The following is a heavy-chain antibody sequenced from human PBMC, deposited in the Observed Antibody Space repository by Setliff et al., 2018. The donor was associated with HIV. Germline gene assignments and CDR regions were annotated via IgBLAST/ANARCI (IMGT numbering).Heavy chain of an antibody. V-gene: IGHV4-4*02. CDR1: GGSISSSNW. J-gene: IGHJ4*02. CDR3: ARGNYYNMWADPFDY. D-gene: IGHD3-10*01. Sequence: SETLSLTCAVSGGSISSSNWWSWVRQPPGKGLEWIGSIYHSGSTYNNPSLKSRVTISVDTSKNQFSLKLTSVTAADTAVYYCARGNYYNMWADPFDYWGQGTLVTVSS. CDR2: IYHSGST.